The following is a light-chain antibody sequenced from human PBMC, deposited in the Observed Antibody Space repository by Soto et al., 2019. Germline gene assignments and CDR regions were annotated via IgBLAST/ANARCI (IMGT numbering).Light chain of an antibody. CDR1: SSDVGGYNY. CDR2: DVS. Sequence: QSVLTKPASVSGSPGQSITISCTGTSSDVGGYNYVSWYQQHPGKAPKLMIYDVSNRPSGVSNRFSGSKSGNTASLTISGLQAEDEADYYCSSYTSSSTLHYVFGTGTKVTLL. CDR3: SSYTSSSTLHYV. V-gene: IGLV2-14*01. J-gene: IGLJ1*01.